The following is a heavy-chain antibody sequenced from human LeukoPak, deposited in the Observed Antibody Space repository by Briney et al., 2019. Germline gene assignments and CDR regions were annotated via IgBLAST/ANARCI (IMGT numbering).Heavy chain of an antibody. V-gene: IGHV3-21*01. D-gene: IGHD3-10*01. CDR1: GFTFSSYS. J-gene: IGHJ5*02. CDR2: ISSSSSYI. CDR3: ARESGYHGSGFDP. Sequence: PGGPLRLFCAASGFTFSSYSMNWVRQAPGKGLEWFLFISSSSSYILNADSVKGRFTISRDNAKNTLYLQMNSLRDEDTAVYYCARESGYHGSGFDPWGQGTLVTVSS.